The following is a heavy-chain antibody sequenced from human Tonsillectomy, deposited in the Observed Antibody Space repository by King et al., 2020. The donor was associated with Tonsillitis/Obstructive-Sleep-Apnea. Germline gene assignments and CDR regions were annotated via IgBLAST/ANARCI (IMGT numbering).Heavy chain of an antibody. Sequence: VQLVESGGGVVQPGTSLRLSCAASGFTFTDYGMHWVRQAPGKGLEWVAVIWYDGSNKFYADSVKGRFTISRDNSKNTLYLQTNSLRAADTAVYYCARGSRVSYYYHYMDVWGKGIMVTVSS. V-gene: IGHV3-33*01. CDR2: IWYDGSNK. J-gene: IGHJ6*03. CDR3: ARGSRVSYYYHYMDV. CDR1: GFTFTDYG.